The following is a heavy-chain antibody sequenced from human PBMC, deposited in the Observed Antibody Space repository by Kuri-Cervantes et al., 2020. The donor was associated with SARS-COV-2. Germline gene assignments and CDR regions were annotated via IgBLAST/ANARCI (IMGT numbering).Heavy chain of an antibody. J-gene: IGHJ6*03. V-gene: IGHV3-11*04. CDR3: AQDPFYYYCYMDV. CDR2: ISSSGSTI. CDR1: GFTFSDYY. Sequence: GESLKISCAASGFTFSDYYLSWIRQAPGKGLEWGSYISSSGSTIYYANSVKGRFTISRDNSKNTLYLQMNSLRAEDTAVYYCAQDPFYYYCYMDVWGKGTTVTVSS.